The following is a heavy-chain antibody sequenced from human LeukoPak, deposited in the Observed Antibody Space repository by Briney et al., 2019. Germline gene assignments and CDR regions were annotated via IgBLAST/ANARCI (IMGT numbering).Heavy chain of an antibody. CDR2: IIPIFRTA. V-gene: IGHV1-69*05. CDR1: GGTFSSYA. Sequence: SVKVSCKASGGTFSSYAITWVRQAPGQGLEYMGGIIPIFRTAKYAQKFQGRVTMTTDTSTSTAYMELRSLRSDDTAVYYCARTVSSSSRWFDPWGQGTLVTVSS. D-gene: IGHD6-6*01. J-gene: IGHJ5*02. CDR3: ARTVSSSSRWFDP.